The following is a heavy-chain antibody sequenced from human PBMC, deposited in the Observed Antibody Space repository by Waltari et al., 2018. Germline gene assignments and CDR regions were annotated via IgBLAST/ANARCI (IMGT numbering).Heavy chain of an antibody. CDR3: ARGVPNNGDYGPS. V-gene: IGHV3-30-3*01. CDR2: KSYEPNNK. J-gene: IGHJ5*02. D-gene: IGHD4-17*01. Sequence: QVQLVEPVGGVDSPWRALPISCVASGFTLSTYPIHWVRQPPGKGLEWVDVKSYEPNNKYYAEPVKGRFRTPRDKSENTLYLKMRSPRAEDTAIYFCARGVPNNGDYGPSWGQGPLVTVSA. CDR1: GFTLSTYP.